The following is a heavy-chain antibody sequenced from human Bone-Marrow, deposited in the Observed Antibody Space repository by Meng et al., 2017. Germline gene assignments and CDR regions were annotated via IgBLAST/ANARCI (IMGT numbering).Heavy chain of an antibody. D-gene: IGHD3-3*01. CDR3: ARGRSGYFDY. J-gene: IGHJ4*02. Sequence: EVQLGETGGGLIQPGGSLRLSCEASGFSVSSNYMSWVRQAPGKGLEWISVIYSGGSTYYADSVKGRFTISRDNSKNTLYLQMNSLRAEDTAVYYCARGRSGYFDYWGQGTLVTVSS. CDR1: GFSVSSNY. CDR2: IYSGGST. V-gene: IGHV3-53*02.